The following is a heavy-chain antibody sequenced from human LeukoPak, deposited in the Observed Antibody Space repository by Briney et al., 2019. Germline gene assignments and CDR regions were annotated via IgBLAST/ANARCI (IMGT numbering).Heavy chain of an antibody. CDR3: VKGAPSYCSGGSCYRWFDP. CDR2: ISSNGGST. D-gene: IGHD2-15*01. Sequence: GGSLRLSCSASGFTFSSYAMHWVRQAPGKGLEYVSAISSNGGSTYYADSVKGRFTISRDNSKTTLYLQMSSLRAEDTAVYYCVKGAPSYCSGGSCYRWFDPWGQGTLVTVSS. V-gene: IGHV3-64D*06. CDR1: GFTFSSYA. J-gene: IGHJ5*02.